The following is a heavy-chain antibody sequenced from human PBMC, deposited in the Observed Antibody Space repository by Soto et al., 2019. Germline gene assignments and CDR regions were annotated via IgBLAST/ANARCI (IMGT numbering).Heavy chain of an antibody. Sequence: AXVKVSCKTSGYILTAYAIHWVRQAPGQXXXWXXWXXPXHXLXXYXXXLQDRVTFAATDTSANTVYMELNNLKSEDTTVYYCXXXXXXXXXXXDDXXTGTLVTVSS. CDR1: GYILTAYA. V-gene: IGHV1-3*01. J-gene: IGHJ4*02. CDR2: XXPXHXLX. CDR3: XXXXXXXXXXXDD.